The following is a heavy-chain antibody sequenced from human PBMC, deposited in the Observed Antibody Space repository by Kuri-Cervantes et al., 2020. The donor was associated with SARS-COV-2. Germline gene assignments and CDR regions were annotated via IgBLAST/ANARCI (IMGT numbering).Heavy chain of an antibody. V-gene: IGHV4-38-2*02. J-gene: IGHJ6*03. CDR2: IYHSGST. Sequence: ESLKISCTVSGYSISSGYYWGWIRQPPGKGLEWIGSIYHSGSTYYNPSLKSRVTISVDTSKNQFSLKLNSVTAADTAVYYCGRGLDYYYYYMDVWGKGTTVTVSS. CDR1: GYSISSGYY. D-gene: IGHD3-10*01. CDR3: GRGLDYYYYYMDV.